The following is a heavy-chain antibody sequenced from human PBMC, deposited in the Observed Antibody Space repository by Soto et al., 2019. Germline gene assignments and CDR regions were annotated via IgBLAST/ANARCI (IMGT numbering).Heavy chain of an antibody. Sequence: DEQLVESGGGSLQPGGSLRLSCAASGFSFRNYAMTWVRQSPGKGLEWVSLISSGGGTTNYADSVKGRFSISRDNSQNMLYLQVNGLRGEDTALYYCAKLKGGLGRFYGMDAWGQGTMVIVSS. CDR2: ISSGGGTT. V-gene: IGHV3-23*04. J-gene: IGHJ6*02. CDR1: GFSFRNYA. D-gene: IGHD3-3*01. CDR3: AKLKGGLGRFYGMDA.